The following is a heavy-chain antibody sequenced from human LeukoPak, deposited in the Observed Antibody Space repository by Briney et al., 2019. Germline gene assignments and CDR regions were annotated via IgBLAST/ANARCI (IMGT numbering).Heavy chain of an antibody. CDR3: ARGGPYDFWSGFRYGMDV. V-gene: IGHV4-34*01. J-gene: IGHJ6*02. Sequence: SETLSLTCAVYGGSFSGYYWSWIRPPPGKGLEWIGEINHSGSTNYNPSLKSRVTISVDTSKNQFSLKLSSVTAADTAVYYCARGGPYDFWSGFRYGMDVWGQGTTVTVSS. CDR2: INHSGST. D-gene: IGHD3-3*01. CDR1: GGSFSGYY.